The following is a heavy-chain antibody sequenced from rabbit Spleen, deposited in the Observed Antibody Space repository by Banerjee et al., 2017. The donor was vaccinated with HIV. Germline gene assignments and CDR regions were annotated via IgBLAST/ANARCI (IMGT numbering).Heavy chain of an antibody. D-gene: IGHD4-1*01. J-gene: IGHJ2*01. Sequence: QEQLMESGGGLVKPEGSLKLSCTASGFSFSNKAVMCWVRQAPGKGLEWIASVYINTVGTYYASWVNGRFTISSDNAQNTVDLQMNSLTAADTATYFCARDRGSGWGDAIDPWGPGTLVTVS. CDR1: GFSFSNKA. CDR3: ARDRGSGWGDAIDP. CDR2: VYINTVGT. V-gene: IGHV1S8*01.